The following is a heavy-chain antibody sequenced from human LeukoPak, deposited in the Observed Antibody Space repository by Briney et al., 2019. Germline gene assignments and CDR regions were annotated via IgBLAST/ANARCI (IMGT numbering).Heavy chain of an antibody. CDR3: AKDVRVGGGGMDV. D-gene: IGHD1-26*01. Sequence: GGSLRLSCAASGFTFSNYAMNWVRQAPGKGLEGVSLISSSGDNAYYADSVRGRFTISRDKSKNTVSLQMNSLRGEDAAVYYCAKDVRVGGGGMDVWGQGTPVTVSS. CDR1: GFTFSNYA. V-gene: IGHV3-23*01. CDR2: ISSSGDNA. J-gene: IGHJ6*02.